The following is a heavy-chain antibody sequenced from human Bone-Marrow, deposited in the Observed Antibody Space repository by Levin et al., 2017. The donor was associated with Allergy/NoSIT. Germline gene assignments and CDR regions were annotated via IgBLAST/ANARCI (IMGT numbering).Heavy chain of an antibody. CDR1: GYTFTGYY. V-gene: IGHV1-2*02. CDR3: ARVNDFWSGYYTTSYGMDV. D-gene: IGHD3-3*01. J-gene: IGHJ6*02. CDR2: INPNSGGT. Sequence: GESLKISCKASGYTFTGYYMHWVRQAPGQGLEWMGWINPNSGGTNYAQKFQGRVTMTRDTSISTAYMELSRLRSDDTAVYYCARVNDFWSGYYTTSYGMDVWGQGTTVTVSS.